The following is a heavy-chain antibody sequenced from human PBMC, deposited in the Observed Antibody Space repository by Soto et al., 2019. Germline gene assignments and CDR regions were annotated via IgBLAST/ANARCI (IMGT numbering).Heavy chain of an antibody. CDR1: GGSFSGYH. CDR2: IHQRGST. D-gene: IGHD3-10*01. Sequence: SETLSLTCAVYGGSFSGYHWNWIRQPPGKGLEWIGDIHQRGSTSYNPSLKSRVTFSVDTSKNQFSLNLRSVTAADTAVYYCASRPYGSGSFYYYYAMDVWGQGTTVTVSS. V-gene: IGHV4-34*01. J-gene: IGHJ6*02. CDR3: ASRPYGSGSFYYYYAMDV.